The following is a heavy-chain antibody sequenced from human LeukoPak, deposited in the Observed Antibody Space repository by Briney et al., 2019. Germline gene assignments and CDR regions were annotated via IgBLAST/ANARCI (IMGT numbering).Heavy chain of an antibody. J-gene: IGHJ2*01. CDR3: ARVLYDSSGYWYFDL. Sequence: ASVKVSCKASGYTFTNYGISWVRQAPGQGLEWMGWISTYSGTPNYAQKLQGRVTMTTDTSTSTAYMELRSLRSDDTAVYYCARVLYDSSGYWYFDLWGRGTLVTVSS. V-gene: IGHV1-18*01. D-gene: IGHD3-22*01. CDR2: ISTYSGTP. CDR1: GYTFTNYG.